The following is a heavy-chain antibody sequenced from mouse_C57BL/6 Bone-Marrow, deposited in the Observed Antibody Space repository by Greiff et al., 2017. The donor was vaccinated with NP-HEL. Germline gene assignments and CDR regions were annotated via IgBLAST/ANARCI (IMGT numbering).Heavy chain of an antibody. D-gene: IGHD2-3*01. CDR2: IYPRSGNT. Sequence: VQLQQSGAELARPGASVKLSCKASGYTFTSYGISWVKQRTGQGLEWIGEIYPRSGNTYYNEKFKGKATLTADKSSSTAYMELRSLTSEDSAVYFCARGRLRWLLRPFAYWGQGTLVTVSA. CDR1: GYTFTSYG. J-gene: IGHJ3*01. V-gene: IGHV1-81*01. CDR3: ARGRLRWLLRPFAY.